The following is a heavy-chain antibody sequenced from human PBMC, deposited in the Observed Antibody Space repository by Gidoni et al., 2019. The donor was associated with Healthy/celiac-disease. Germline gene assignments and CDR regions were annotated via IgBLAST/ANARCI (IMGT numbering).Heavy chain of an antibody. CDR1: GCPIISGDYY. CDR3: ARVSGVAADDAFDI. D-gene: IGHD6-19*01. Sequence: QVQLQESGPGLVNPSQPLSLTCTVSGCPIISGDYYWSWIRQPPGKGLAWIGYIYYSGSTYYNPSLKSRVTISVDTSKNQFSLKLSSVPAADTAVYYCARVSGVAADDAFDIWGQGTMVTVSS. V-gene: IGHV4-30-4*01. CDR2: IYYSGST. J-gene: IGHJ3*02.